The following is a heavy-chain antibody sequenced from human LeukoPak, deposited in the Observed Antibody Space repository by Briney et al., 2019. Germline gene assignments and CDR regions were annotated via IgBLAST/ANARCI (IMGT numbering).Heavy chain of an antibody. Sequence: ASVKVSCKASGYTFTSYGISWVRQAPGQGLEWMGWISAYNGNTNYAQKLQGRVTMTTDTSTSTAYMGLRSLRSDDTAVYYCARVGYCSSTSCDHYYYYGMDVWGKGTTVTVSS. CDR3: ARVGYCSSTSCDHYYYYGMDV. D-gene: IGHD2-2*01. V-gene: IGHV1-18*04. CDR2: ISAYNGNT. CDR1: GYTFTSYG. J-gene: IGHJ6*04.